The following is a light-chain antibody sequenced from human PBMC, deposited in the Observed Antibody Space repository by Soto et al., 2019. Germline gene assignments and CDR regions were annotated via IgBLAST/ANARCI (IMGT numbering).Light chain of an antibody. CDR1: SSDVGGYNY. Sequence: QSALTQPRSVSGSPGQSVTISCTGTSSDVGGYNYVSWYQQYSGKAPKVMIYDVSKRPSGVPDRFSGSKSGNTASLTISGLQAEDEADYYCCSHAASNTFVFGTGTKVTVL. CDR3: CSHAASNTFV. V-gene: IGLV2-11*01. CDR2: DVS. J-gene: IGLJ1*01.